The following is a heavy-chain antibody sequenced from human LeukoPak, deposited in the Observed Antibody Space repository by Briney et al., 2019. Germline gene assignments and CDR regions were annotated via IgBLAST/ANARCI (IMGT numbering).Heavy chain of an antibody. CDR1: GYTFTGHY. J-gene: IGHJ6*03. CDR2: INSNSGGT. CDR3: ARGKGIAAADFSSSYMDV. Sequence: GASVEVSCKASGYTFTGHYMHWVRQAPGQGLEWMGWINSNSGGTNFAQKFQGRVTMTRDTSISTAYMELSRLRSDDTAVYYCARGKGIAAADFSSSYMDVWGKGTTVTVSS. V-gene: IGHV1-2*02. D-gene: IGHD6-13*01.